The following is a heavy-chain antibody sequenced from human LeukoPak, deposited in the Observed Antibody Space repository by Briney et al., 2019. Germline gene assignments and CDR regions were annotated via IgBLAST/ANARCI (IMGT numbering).Heavy chain of an antibody. J-gene: IGHJ1*01. CDR2: MNGDGSGT. CDR1: GFTFSNYW. V-gene: IGHV3-74*01. Sequence: GGSLRLSCAASGFTFSNYWMHCVRQAPGKGVVSVSRMNGDGSGTIYADSVKGRISISRDNAKNTLLLQMNSLRDEDTAVYYCARGGFYDMGSPIYWGQGPLVTVSS. D-gene: IGHD2/OR15-2a*01. CDR3: ARGGFYDMGSPIY.